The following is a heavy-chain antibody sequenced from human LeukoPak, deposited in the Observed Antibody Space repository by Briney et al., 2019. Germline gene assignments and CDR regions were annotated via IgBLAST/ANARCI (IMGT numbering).Heavy chain of an antibody. Sequence: SETLSLTCAVYGGSFSGYYWSWIRQPPGKGLEWIGEINHSGSTNYNPSLKSRVTISVDTSKNQFSLKLSSVTAADTAVYYCARGLGGSYSDYWGQGTLVSVSS. V-gene: IGHV4-34*01. CDR1: GGSFSGYY. D-gene: IGHD1-26*01. CDR3: ARGLGGSYSDY. J-gene: IGHJ4*02. CDR2: INHSGST.